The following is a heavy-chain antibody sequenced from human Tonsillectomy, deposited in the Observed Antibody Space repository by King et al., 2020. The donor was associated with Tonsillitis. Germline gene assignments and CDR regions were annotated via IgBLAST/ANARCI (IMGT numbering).Heavy chain of an antibody. CDR1: GGSISSYY. J-gene: IGHJ3*02. Sequence: VQLQDSGPGLVKPSETLSLTCTVSGGSISSYYWSWIRQPPGKGLDWIGYIYYSGSTNYNPSLKSRVTISVDTSKNQFSLKLTSVTAADTAMYYCARDSSTDAFDIWGQGTMVTVSS. V-gene: IGHV4-59*01. CDR2: IYYSGST. CDR3: ARDSSTDAFDI.